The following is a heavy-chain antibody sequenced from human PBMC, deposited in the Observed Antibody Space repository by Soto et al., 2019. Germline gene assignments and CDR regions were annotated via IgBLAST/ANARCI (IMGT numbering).Heavy chain of an antibody. CDR3: ASLRARRDGYRIGDYYYYGMDV. Sequence: TSETLSLTCTFSGGSISSSSYYLGWIRQPPGKGLEWIGSIYYSGSTPSNPSLKSRVTISVDTSRNQFSLRLSSVTAADTAVYYCASLRARRDGYRIGDYYYYGMDVWGQGTTVTVSS. CDR1: GGSISSSSYY. D-gene: IGHD5-12*01. J-gene: IGHJ6*02. V-gene: IGHV4-39*01. CDR2: IYYSGST.